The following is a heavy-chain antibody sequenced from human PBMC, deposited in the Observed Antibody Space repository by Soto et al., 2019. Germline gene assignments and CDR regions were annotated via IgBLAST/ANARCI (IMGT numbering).Heavy chain of an antibody. CDR2: NYPSGMT. CDR3: ARGLRNRDYN. Sequence: QVQLQESGPGLVKPSGTLSLTCVVSGASITSSDWWNWVRQPPGKGLEWIGENYPSGMTNYNPSLKSRVTISVDTSKSQISLKLTSVTAADTAVYYCARGLRNRDYNWGQGTLVTVSS. J-gene: IGHJ4*02. V-gene: IGHV4-4*02. CDR1: GASITSSDW. D-gene: IGHD4-17*01.